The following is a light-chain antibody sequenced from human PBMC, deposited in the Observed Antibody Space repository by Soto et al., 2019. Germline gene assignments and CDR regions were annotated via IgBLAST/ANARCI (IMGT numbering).Light chain of an antibody. CDR3: SSYTSSRAYV. V-gene: IGLV2-14*01. Sequence: SVLTLHASVSGYPGQSITISCTGTSSDVGGYNYVSWYQHQSGKAPKLMIHEVSNRPSGVSNRFSGSKSGNTASLTISGLQAEDEADYYCSSYTSSRAYVFGIGTKVTAL. CDR2: EVS. CDR1: SSDVGGYNY. J-gene: IGLJ1*01.